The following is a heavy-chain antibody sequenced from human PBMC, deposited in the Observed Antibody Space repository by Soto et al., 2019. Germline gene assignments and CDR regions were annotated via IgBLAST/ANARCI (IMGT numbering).Heavy chain of an antibody. CDR3: EKLVFTSWAMNV. D-gene: IGHD2-8*01. J-gene: IGHJ6*02. V-gene: IGHV3-30*18. Sequence: QVHLVESGGGVVQPGRSLRLSCAASGFTFSSYGMHWVRQAPGKGLEWVAAILSDGSNQYYADSVRGRFTISRDNSKNTLYLQMNRLRDEDTAVYNCEKLVFTSWAMNVRGQGMTVTVSS. CDR1: GFTFSSYG. CDR2: ILSDGSNQ.